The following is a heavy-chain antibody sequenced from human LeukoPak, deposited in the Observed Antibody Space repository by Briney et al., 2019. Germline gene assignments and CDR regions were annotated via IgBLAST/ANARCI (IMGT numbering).Heavy chain of an antibody. D-gene: IGHD6-6*01. J-gene: IGHJ4*02. CDR3: AKEDARRGCDS. CDR1: GYSFTAYY. Sequence: GASVKVSCKASGYSFTAYYMHWVRQAPGQGLEWMGWINPNSGGTNYAQKFQGRVTMTRDTSINTAYMELKTLGADDTAMYFCAKEDARRGCDSWGQGTLVTVSS. V-gene: IGHV1-2*02. CDR2: INPNSGGT.